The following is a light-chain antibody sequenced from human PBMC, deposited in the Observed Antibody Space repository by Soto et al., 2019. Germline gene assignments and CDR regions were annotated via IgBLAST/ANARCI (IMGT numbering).Light chain of an antibody. J-gene: IGKJ4*01. V-gene: IGKV3-15*01. Sequence: EIVLTQSPGTLSLSPGERATLSCRASQSVSSYLAWYQQKPGQAPRLLIYGASTRATGIPARFSGSGSGTEFTLTISSLQSEDFAVYYCQQYNNWPLTFGGGTKV. CDR2: GAS. CDR1: QSVSSY. CDR3: QQYNNWPLT.